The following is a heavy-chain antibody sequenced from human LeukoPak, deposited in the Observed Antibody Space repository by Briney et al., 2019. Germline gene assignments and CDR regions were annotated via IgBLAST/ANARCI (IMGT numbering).Heavy chain of an antibody. CDR3: ARGLLDRYYFDY. J-gene: IGHJ4*02. V-gene: IGHV3-23*01. CDR2: ISGSGGST. CDR1: GFTFSSYA. D-gene: IGHD1-1*01. Sequence: GGSLRLSCAASGFTFSSYAMSWVRQAPGKRLEWVSAISGSGGSTYYADSVKGRFTISRDNSKNTLYLQMNSLRAEDTAVYYCARGLLDRYYFDYWGQGTLVTVSS.